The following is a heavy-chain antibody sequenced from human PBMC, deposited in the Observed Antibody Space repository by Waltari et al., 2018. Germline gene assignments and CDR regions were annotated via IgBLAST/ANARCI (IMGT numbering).Heavy chain of an antibody. CDR2: VDPEDGET. J-gene: IGHJ1*01. D-gene: IGHD3-3*01. CDR1: GSSFTDQI. CDR3: MTLPIFGLVIKNY. V-gene: IGHV1-69-2*01. Sequence: EVHLTQSGAEVKKPGATVKISCKASGSSFTDQILHWVRQAPGKGPEWIGRVDPEDGETTLAEKFEGRVTITADTSTDTAYMDLSRLRSEDTALYYCMTLPIFGLVIKNYWGQGTLVTVSS.